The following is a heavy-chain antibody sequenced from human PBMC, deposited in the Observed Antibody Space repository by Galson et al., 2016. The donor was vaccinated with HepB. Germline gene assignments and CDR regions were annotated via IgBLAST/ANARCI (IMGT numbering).Heavy chain of an antibody. CDR2: TYYRSEWSN. J-gene: IGHJ2*01. Sequence: CAISGDSVSNTHAGWNWIRQSPSRGLEWLGRTYYRSEWSNDYAESVKSRMTLNGDTTKNQFPLQLNSVTPEDTGIYYCARDGETIRGGAYWFFDLWGRGTLVTVSS. CDR1: GDSVSNTHAG. D-gene: IGHD4/OR15-4a*01. CDR3: ARDGETIRGGAYWFFDL. V-gene: IGHV6-1*01.